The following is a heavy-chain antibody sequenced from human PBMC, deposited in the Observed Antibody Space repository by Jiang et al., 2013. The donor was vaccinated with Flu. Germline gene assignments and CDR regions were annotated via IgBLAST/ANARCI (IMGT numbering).Heavy chain of an antibody. D-gene: IGHD3-3*01. CDR1: GFTFSDYY. CDR3: ASTLTRITIFGVSYYFDY. Sequence: LVKPGGSLRLSCAASGFTFSDYYMSWIRQAPGKGLEWVSYISSSSSYTNYADSVKGRFTISRDNAKNSLYLQMNSLRAEDTAVYYCASTLTRITIFGVSYYFDYWGQGTLVTVSS. CDR2: ISSSSSYT. V-gene: IGHV3-11*06. J-gene: IGHJ4*02.